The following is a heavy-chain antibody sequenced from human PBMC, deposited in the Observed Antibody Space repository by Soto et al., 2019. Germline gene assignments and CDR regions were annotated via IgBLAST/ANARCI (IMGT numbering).Heavy chain of an antibody. V-gene: IGHV5-10-1*01. CDR1: GYSFTSYW. Sequence: PGESLKISCKGSGYSFTSYWISWVRQMPGKGLEWMGRIDPSDSYTNYSPSFQGHVTISADKSISTAYLQWSSLKASDTAMYYCARHIQDYDYGDDDWYFDLWGRGTLVTVSS. CDR2: IDPSDSYT. D-gene: IGHD4-17*01. CDR3: ARHIQDYDYGDDDWYFDL. J-gene: IGHJ2*01.